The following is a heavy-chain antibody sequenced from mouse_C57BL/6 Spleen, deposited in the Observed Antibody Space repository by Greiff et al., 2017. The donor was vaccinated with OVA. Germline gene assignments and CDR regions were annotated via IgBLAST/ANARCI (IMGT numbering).Heavy chain of an antibody. D-gene: IGHD1-1*01. V-gene: IGHV1-26*01. CDR2: INPNNGGT. Sequence: VQLQQSGPELVKPGASVKISCKASGYTFTDYYMNWVKQSHGKSLEWIGDINPNNGGTSYNQKFKGKATLTVDKSSSTAYMELRSLTSEDSAVYYCALITTAWYFDVWGTGTTVTVSS. CDR3: ALITTAWYFDV. J-gene: IGHJ1*03. CDR1: GYTFTDYY.